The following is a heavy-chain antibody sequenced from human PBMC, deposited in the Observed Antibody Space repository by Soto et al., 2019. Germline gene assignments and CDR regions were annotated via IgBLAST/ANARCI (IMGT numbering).Heavy chain of an antibody. J-gene: IGHJ6*02. CDR1: GFIFSSYS. CDR2: ISSSSSTI. D-gene: IGHD3-10*01. CDR3: ARPSSRPKQLLWFGELLPDYGMDV. Sequence: GGSLRLSCAASGFIFSSYSMNWVRQAPGKGLEWVSYISSSSSTIYYADSVKGRFTISRDNAKNSLYLQMNSLRDEDTAVYYCARPSSRPKQLLWFGELLPDYGMDVWGQGTTVTVSS. V-gene: IGHV3-48*02.